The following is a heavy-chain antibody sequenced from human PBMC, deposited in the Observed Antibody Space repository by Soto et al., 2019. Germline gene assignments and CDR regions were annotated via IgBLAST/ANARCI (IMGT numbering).Heavy chain of an antibody. V-gene: IGHV3-9*01. J-gene: IGHJ6*03. CDR3: AKLVDYDFWSGYPNYYYYMDV. CDR1: EFTCGDYA. D-gene: IGHD3-3*01. Sequence: SGGSLRLSCASSEFTCGDYAMHWVRQAPGKGLGWVSGISWNSGSIGYADSVKGRFTISRDNAKNSLYLQMNSLRAEDTALYYCAKLVDYDFWSGYPNYYYYMDVWGKGTTVTVSS. CDR2: ISWNSGSI.